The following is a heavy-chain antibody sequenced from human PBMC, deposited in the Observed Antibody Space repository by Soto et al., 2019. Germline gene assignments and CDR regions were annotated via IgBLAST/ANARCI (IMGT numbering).Heavy chain of an antibody. D-gene: IGHD4-17*01. CDR3: ARRYGPGFDY. CDR2: IYYSGST. CDR1: GGSISSYY. V-gene: IGHV4-59*08. Sequence: SETLSLTWTVCGGSISSYYWSWIRPPPGKGLEWIGYIYYSGSTNYNPSLKSRVTISVDTSKNQFSLKLSSVTAADTAVYYCARRYGPGFDYWGQGTLVTAPQ. J-gene: IGHJ4*02.